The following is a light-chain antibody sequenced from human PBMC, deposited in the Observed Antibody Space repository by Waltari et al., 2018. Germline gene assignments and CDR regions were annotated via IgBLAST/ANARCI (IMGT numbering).Light chain of an antibody. V-gene: IGLV1-47*01. J-gene: IGLJ1*01. Sequence: QSVLTQPPSASGTPGQRVTLPCSGTAANLGSQHGSWYQQVPGTAPQLLIFTSNRRLSGVPDRFSGSRSGTSASLAISGLQSGDEADYYCAAWDDNLRGYVFGTGTRVTVL. CDR1: AANLGSQH. CDR3: AAWDDNLRGYV. CDR2: TSN.